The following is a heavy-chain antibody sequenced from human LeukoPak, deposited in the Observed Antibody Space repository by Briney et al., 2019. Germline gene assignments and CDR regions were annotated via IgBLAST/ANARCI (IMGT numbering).Heavy chain of an antibody. V-gene: IGHV3-23*01. CDR2: ISESGGET. D-gene: IGHD3-22*01. J-gene: IGHJ4*02. CDR3: AKGIDSTGYYPFDY. CDR1: GLTFNNYA. Sequence: HSGGSLRLSCAASGLTFNNYAMSWVRQAPGKGLEWVSAISESGGETYHADSVKGRFTISRDTSKSTLYLQLNSLRAEDTAIYYCAKGIDSTGYYPFDYWGQGTLVTVSS.